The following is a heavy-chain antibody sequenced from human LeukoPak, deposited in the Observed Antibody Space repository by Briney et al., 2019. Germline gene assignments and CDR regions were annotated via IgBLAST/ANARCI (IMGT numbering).Heavy chain of an antibody. D-gene: IGHD3-10*01. Sequence: GGSLRLSCAASGFSFSTYAMTWVRQAPGKGLGGVSTITGSGGSTYYADSVKGRFTISRDNSKNTLYVQMDSLRAEDTAVYYCAKGVGVYTNWFDPWGQGTLVTVSS. J-gene: IGHJ5*02. CDR2: ITGSGGST. CDR1: GFSFSTYA. CDR3: AKGVGVYTNWFDP. V-gene: IGHV3-23*01.